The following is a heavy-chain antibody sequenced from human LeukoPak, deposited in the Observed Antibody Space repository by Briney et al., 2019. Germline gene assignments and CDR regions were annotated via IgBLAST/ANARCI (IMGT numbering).Heavy chain of an antibody. CDR1: GGSISSSSYY. V-gene: IGHV4-39*07. D-gene: IGHD6-19*01. Sequence: SETLSLTCTVSGGSISSSSYYWGWIRQPPGKGLEWIGSIYYSGSTYYNPSLKSRVTISVDTSKNQFSLKLSSVTAADTAVYYCASTGYSSGWYGFQHWGQGTLVTVSS. CDR2: IYYSGST. J-gene: IGHJ1*01. CDR3: ASTGYSSGWYGFQH.